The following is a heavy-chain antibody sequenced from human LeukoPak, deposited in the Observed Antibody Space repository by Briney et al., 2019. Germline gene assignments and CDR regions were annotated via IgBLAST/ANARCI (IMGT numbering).Heavy chain of an antibody. D-gene: IGHD6-19*01. CDR2: MNPNSGNT. V-gene: IGHV1-8*02. J-gene: IGHJ6*02. Sequence: ASVKVSCKASGGTFSSYAISWVRQATGQGLEWMGWMNPNSGNTGYAQKFQGRVTMTRNTSISTAYMELSSLRSEDTAVYYCARLVLPSPNSSGWYWGRVYYGMDVWGQGTTVTVSS. CDR3: ARLVLPSPNSSGWYWGRVYYGMDV. CDR1: GGTFSSYA.